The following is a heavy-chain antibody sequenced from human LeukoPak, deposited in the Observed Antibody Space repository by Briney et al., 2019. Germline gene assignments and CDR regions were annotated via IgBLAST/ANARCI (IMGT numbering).Heavy chain of an antibody. CDR3: APSVAGTGAFDI. V-gene: IGHV3-48*03. D-gene: IGHD6-19*01. CDR1: GFTFSSYE. J-gene: IGHJ3*02. CDR2: ISFSGNTI. Sequence: PGGSLRLSCAASGFTFSSYEMNWVRQAPGKGLEWVSYISFSGNTIYYADSLKGRFTISRDNAKNSLYLQMNSLRAEDTAVYYCAPSVAGTGAFDIRGQGTMVTVSS.